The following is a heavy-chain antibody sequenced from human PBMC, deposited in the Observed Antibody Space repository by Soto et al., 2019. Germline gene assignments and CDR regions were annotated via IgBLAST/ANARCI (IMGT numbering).Heavy chain of an antibody. CDR3: ARTCGTSCYFRFDP. J-gene: IGHJ5*02. Sequence: SETLSLTCTVSGGSISSSSYYWGWIRQPPGKGLEWIGSIYYSGSTYYNPSLKSRVTISVDTSKNQFSLKLSSVTAADTAVYYCARTCGTSCYFRFDPWGQGTLVTVSS. CDR1: GGSISSSSYY. V-gene: IGHV4-39*01. D-gene: IGHD2-2*01. CDR2: IYYSGST.